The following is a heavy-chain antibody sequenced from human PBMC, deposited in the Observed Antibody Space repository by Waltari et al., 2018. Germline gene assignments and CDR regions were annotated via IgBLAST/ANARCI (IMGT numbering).Heavy chain of an antibody. D-gene: IGHD3-9*01. CDR3: ARAQFPYYDILTGYPFGI. Sequence: QVQLQESGPGLVKPSETLSLTCAVSGYSISSGYYWGWIRQPPGRGLEWIGSIYHRGGTYYNPSLKSRVTVSVDTSKKQFSLKLSSVTAADTAVYYCARAQFPYYDILTGYPFGIWGQGTMVTVSS. CDR2: IYHRGGT. J-gene: IGHJ3*02. V-gene: IGHV4-38-2*01. CDR1: GYSISSGYY.